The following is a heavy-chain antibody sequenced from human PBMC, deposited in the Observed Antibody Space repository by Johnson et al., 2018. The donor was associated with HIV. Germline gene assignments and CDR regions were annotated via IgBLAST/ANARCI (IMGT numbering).Heavy chain of an antibody. CDR2: INSDGSST. V-gene: IGHV3-74*02. CDR1: GFTFDDYA. CDR3: ARGVAMIVF. J-gene: IGHJ3*01. Sequence: MLLVESGGGLVQPGRSLRLSCAASGFTFDDYAMHWVRQAPGKGLVWVSRINSDGSSTNYADSVKGRFTISRDNAKNTLYLQMNILRGEDTAVYYCARGVAMIVFWGQGTMVTVSS. D-gene: IGHD3-22*01.